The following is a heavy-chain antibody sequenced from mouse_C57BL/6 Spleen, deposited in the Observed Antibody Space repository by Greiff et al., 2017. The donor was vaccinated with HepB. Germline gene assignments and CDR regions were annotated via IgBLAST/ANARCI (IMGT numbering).Heavy chain of an antibody. CDR1: GYTFTSYW. CDR3: ASPYYGSSPAWCAY. D-gene: IGHD1-1*01. V-gene: IGHV1-64*01. CDR2: IHPNSGST. J-gene: IGHJ3*01. Sequence: QVQLQQPGAELVKPGASVKLSCKASGYTFTSYWMHWVKQRPGQGLEWIGMIHPNSGSTNYNEKFKSKATLTVDKSSSTAYMQLSSLTSEDSAVYYCASPYYGSSPAWCAYGGQGTLVTVSA.